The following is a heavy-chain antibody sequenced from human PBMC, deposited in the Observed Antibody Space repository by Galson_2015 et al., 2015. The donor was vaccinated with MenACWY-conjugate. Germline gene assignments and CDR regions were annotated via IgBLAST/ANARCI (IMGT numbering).Heavy chain of an antibody. V-gene: IGHV3-7*03. CDR3: ARGPRYGAFDI. CDR2: IKQDASEK. J-gene: IGHJ3*02. D-gene: IGHD4-17*01. CDR1: GFSFSGSW. Sequence: SLRLSCAASGFSFSGSWMSWVRQAPGKGLEWVANIKQDASEKYYVDSVKGRFAISGDNAKTSLYLQMNSLGAEDTAVYYCARGPRYGAFDIWGQGTMVTVSS.